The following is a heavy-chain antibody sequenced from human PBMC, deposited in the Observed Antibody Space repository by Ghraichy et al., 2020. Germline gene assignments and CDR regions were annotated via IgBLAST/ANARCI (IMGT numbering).Heavy chain of an antibody. CDR3: AKTNNAYWNEDPFDI. V-gene: IGHV3-23*01. Sequence: GGSLRLSCAASGFSFPSYAMNWVRQAPGRGLEWVSSISASGDITYYGDSLKGRFTISRDNSKKTLYLQMNSLRAEDTAVYFCAKTNNAYWNEDPFDIWGQGTLVTISS. D-gene: IGHD1-1*01. J-gene: IGHJ3*02. CDR1: GFSFPSYA. CDR2: ISASGDIT.